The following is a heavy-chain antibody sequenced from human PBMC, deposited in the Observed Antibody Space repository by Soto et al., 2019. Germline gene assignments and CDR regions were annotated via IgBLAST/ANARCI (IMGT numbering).Heavy chain of an antibody. CDR1: GYTLTELS. D-gene: IGHD3-9*01. CDR3: ATGPTSYYDILTGPGRPDWFDP. J-gene: IGHJ5*02. V-gene: IGHV1-24*01. Sequence: ASVKVSGKFSGYTLTELSINWLHKPPGKGLEWMGGFDPEDGETIYAQKFQGRVTMTEDTSTDTAYMELSSLRSEDTAVYYCATGPTSYYDILTGPGRPDWFDPWGQGTLVTVSS. CDR2: FDPEDGET.